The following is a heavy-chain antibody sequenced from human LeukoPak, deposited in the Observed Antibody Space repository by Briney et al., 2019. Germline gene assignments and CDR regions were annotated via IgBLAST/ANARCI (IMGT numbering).Heavy chain of an antibody. CDR1: GLVFSNYA. Sequence: GGSLRLSCIASGLVFSNYAMSWVRQAPGKGLEWVSGINWNGGSTGYADSVKGRFTISRDNAKNSLYLQMNSLRAEDTALYYCARGYCSSTSCYFDYWGQGTLVTVSS. CDR3: ARGYCSSTSCYFDY. J-gene: IGHJ4*02. D-gene: IGHD2-2*01. V-gene: IGHV3-20*04. CDR2: INWNGGST.